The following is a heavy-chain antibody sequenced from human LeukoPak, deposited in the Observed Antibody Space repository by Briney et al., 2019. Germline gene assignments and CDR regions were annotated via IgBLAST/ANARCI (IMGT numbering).Heavy chain of an antibody. CDR2: INHSGST. J-gene: IGHJ4*02. V-gene: IGHV4-34*01. Sequence: TSETLSLTCAVYGGSFSGYYWSWIRQPPGKGLEWIGEINHSGSTNYNPSLKSRVTISVDTSKNQFSLKLSSVTAADTAVYYCARGPTEFDYWGQGTLVTVSS. CDR3: ARGPTEFDY. CDR1: GGSFSGYY. D-gene: IGHD1-14*01.